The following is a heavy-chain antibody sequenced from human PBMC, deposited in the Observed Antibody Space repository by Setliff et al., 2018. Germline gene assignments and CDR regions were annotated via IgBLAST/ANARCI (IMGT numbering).Heavy chain of an antibody. V-gene: IGHV3-7*04. CDR2: IKQDGSDK. CDR3: ARGGYSYGY. D-gene: IGHD5-18*01. Sequence: GGSLRLSCAGSGFTFSRYWMSWVRQAPGKGLEWVANIKQDGSDKYYVDSVKGRFTISRDNAKNSLYLQMNNLRAEDTAVYYCARGGYSYGYWGQGTLVTVSS. CDR1: GFTFSRYW. J-gene: IGHJ4*02.